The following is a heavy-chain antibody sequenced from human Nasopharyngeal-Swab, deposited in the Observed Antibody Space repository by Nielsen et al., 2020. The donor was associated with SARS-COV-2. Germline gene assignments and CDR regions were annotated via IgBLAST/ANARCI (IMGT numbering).Heavy chain of an antibody. CDR3: ARDLGGQFDP. D-gene: IGHD2-15*01. CDR1: GFTFSSYA. CDR2: ISYDGSNK. Sequence: GESLKISCSASGFTFSSYAMHLVPQAPGKGLEWVAVISYDGSNKYYADSVKGRFTISRDNSKNTLYLQMNSLRAEDTAVYYCARDLGGQFDPWGQGTLVTVSS. V-gene: IGHV3-30-3*01. J-gene: IGHJ5*02.